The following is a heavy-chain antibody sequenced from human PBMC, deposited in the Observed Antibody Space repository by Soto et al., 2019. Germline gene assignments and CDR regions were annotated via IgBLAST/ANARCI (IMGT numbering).Heavy chain of an antibody. V-gene: IGHV1-69*13. D-gene: IGHD6-13*01. CDR1: GGTFSSYA. J-gene: IGHJ6*02. CDR3: ARDPYSSSWSGNDYYYYYGMDV. Sequence: ASVKVSCKASGGTFSSYAISWVRQAPGQGLEWMGGIIPIFGTANYAQKFQGRVTITADESTSTAYMELGSLRSEDTAVYYCARDPYSSSWSGNDYYYYYGMDVWGQGTTVTVSS. CDR2: IIPIFGTA.